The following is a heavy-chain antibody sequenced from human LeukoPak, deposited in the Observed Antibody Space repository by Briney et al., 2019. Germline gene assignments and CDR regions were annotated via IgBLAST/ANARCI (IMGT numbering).Heavy chain of an antibody. CDR2: IYTSGST. CDR1: GGSISSGSNN. V-gene: IGHV4-61*02. CDR3: ARGRRYCSSTSCYPQNMHV. J-gene: IGHJ6*03. D-gene: IGHD2-2*01. Sequence: SETLSLTCTVSGGSISSGSNNWSWIRQPAGKGLEWIGRIYTSGSTNYNPSLKSRVTISVDTSTNQFSPKLSSVTAADTAVYYCARGRRYCSSTSCYPQNMHVWGKGTTVTVSS.